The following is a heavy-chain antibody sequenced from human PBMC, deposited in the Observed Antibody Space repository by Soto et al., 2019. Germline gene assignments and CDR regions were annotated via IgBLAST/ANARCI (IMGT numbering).Heavy chain of an antibody. D-gene: IGHD3-22*01. Sequence: PGGSLRLACAASGFTFSSYAMSWVRQAPGKGLEWVSAISGSGGSTYYADSVKGRFTISRDNSKNTLYLQMNSLRAEDTAVYYCAKYYYDSSGYEAGLGYWGQATLVTVSS. CDR1: GFTFSSYA. CDR3: AKYYYDSSGYEAGLGY. CDR2: ISGSGGST. V-gene: IGHV3-23*01. J-gene: IGHJ4*02.